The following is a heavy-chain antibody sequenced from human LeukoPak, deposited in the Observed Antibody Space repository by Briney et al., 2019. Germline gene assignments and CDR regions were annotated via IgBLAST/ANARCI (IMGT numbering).Heavy chain of an antibody. J-gene: IGHJ4*02. CDR3: ARGLGNYGAGVRY. V-gene: IGHV3-53*01. D-gene: IGHD4-17*01. CDR1: GFTVSSNY. Sequence: GGSLRLSCAASGFTVSSNYMSWVRQAPGKGLEWVSSIDYSGGNTYYADSVKGRFTISRDNSKNTLYLQMNSLRAEDTALYYCARGLGNYGAGVRYWGQGTLVTVSS. CDR2: IDYSGGNT.